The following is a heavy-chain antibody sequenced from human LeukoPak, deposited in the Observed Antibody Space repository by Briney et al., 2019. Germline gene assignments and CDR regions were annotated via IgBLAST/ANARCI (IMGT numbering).Heavy chain of an antibody. V-gene: IGHV1-69*13. Sequence: GASVKVSCKASGGTFSSYAISWVRQAPGQGLEWMGGIIPIFGTANYAQKFQGRVTITADESTSTAYMELSNLRSEDTAVYYCAREIAVAGTTDYYYYMDVWGKGTTVTVSS. CDR2: IIPIFGTA. CDR3: AREIAVAGTTDYYYYMDV. J-gene: IGHJ6*03. CDR1: GGTFSSYA. D-gene: IGHD6-19*01.